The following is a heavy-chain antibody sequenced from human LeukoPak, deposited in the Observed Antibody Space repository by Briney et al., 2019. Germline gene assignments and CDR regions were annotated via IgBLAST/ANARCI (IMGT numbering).Heavy chain of an antibody. CDR2: INTNTGNP. CDR3: ARAEDGYNPGPDY. Sequence: ASVKVSCKASGGVFTTYAISWVRQAPGQGLEWMGWINTNTGNPTYAQGFTGRFVFSLDTSVSTAYLQISSLKAEDTAVYYCARAEDGYNPGPDYWGQGTLVTVSS. D-gene: IGHD5-24*01. CDR1: GGVFTTYA. J-gene: IGHJ4*02. V-gene: IGHV7-4-1*02.